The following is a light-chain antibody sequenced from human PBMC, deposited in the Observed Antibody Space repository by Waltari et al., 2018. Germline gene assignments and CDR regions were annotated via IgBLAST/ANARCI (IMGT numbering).Light chain of an antibody. Sequence: SSELTQDPAVSVALGQTVRITCQGDSLRSYYASSYQQKPGQAPVLVIYGKNNRPSGIPDRFSGSSSGNTASLTITGAQAEDEADYYCNSRDTSGKHLYVFGTGTKVTVL. CDR1: SLRSYY. J-gene: IGLJ1*01. V-gene: IGLV3-19*01. CDR2: GKN. CDR3: NSRDTSGKHLYV.